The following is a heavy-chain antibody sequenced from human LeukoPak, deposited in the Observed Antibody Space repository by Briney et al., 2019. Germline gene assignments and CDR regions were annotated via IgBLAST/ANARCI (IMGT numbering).Heavy chain of an antibody. CDR1: GFTFSSYA. V-gene: IGHV3-23*01. D-gene: IGHD2-15*01. CDR3: AKATKVSCSGATCYPFDY. CDR2: IVSSGTNT. J-gene: IGHJ4*02. Sequence: GGSLRLSCAASGFTFSSYAMNWVRQAPAKGLECISIIVSSGTNTYYADSVKGRFTISRDNSKNTLYLQMNSLRVDDTAVYYCAKATKVSCSGATCYPFDYWGQGTLVTVSS.